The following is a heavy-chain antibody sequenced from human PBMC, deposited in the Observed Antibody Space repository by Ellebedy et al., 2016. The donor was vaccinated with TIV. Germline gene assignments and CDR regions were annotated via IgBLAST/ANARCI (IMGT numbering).Heavy chain of an antibody. J-gene: IGHJ3*02. Sequence: GESLKISCAASGFTFSSYAASWVRQAPGKGLEWVAGLNANGVVIAYADSVKGRFSISRDNSKNTLYLHMDSLRVDDTAIYYCVKDPWGVGPAFDIWGPGTMVTVSS. D-gene: IGHD1-26*01. CDR1: GFTFSSYA. V-gene: IGHV3-23*01. CDR2: LNANGVVI. CDR3: VKDPWGVGPAFDI.